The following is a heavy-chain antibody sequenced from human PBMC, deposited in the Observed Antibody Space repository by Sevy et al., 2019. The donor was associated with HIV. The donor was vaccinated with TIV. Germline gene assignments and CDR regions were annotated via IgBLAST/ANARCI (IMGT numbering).Heavy chain of an antibody. CDR1: GFIFSNYG. V-gene: IGHV3-33*01. J-gene: IGHJ4*02. Sequence: GGSLRLSCAASGFIFSNYGMHWVRQAPGKGLEWVAVVWSDGTNKYYSESVKGRFTISRDNSKNTLYLQMNSLRAGDTAIYYCAGGEGISGSYYNLPPFDFWGQGSLVTVSS. CDR3: AGGEGISGSYYNLPPFDF. D-gene: IGHD3-10*01. CDR2: VWSDGTNK.